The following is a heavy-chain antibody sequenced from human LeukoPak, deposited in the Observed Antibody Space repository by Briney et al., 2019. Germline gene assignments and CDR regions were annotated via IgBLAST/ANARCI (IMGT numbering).Heavy chain of an antibody. CDR1: GGSISSYY. D-gene: IGHD2-2*01. CDR2: IYTSGST. V-gene: IGHV4-4*07. J-gene: IGHJ5*02. CDR3: ARDWQYQLLSGWFEP. Sequence: SETLSLTCTVSGGSISSYYWSWIRQPAGKGLEWIGRIYTSGSTNYNPSLKSRVTMSVDTSKNQFSLNLSSVTGADTAVYYCARDWQYQLLSGWFEPWGQGTLVTVSS.